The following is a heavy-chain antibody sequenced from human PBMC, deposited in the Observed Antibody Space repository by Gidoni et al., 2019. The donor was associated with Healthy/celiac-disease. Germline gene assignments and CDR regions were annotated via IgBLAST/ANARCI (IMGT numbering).Heavy chain of an antibody. CDR1: GGSFSGYY. D-gene: IGHD2-15*01. J-gene: IGHJ4*02. CDR2: INHSGST. V-gene: IGHV4-34*01. Sequence: QVQLQQWGAGLLKPSETLSLTGAVYGGSFSGYYWSWIRQPPGKGLEWIGEINHSGSTNYNPSLKSRVTISVDTSKNQFSLKLSSVTAADTAVYYCARVGCSGGSCYSFDYWGQGTLVTVSS. CDR3: ARVGCSGGSCYSFDY.